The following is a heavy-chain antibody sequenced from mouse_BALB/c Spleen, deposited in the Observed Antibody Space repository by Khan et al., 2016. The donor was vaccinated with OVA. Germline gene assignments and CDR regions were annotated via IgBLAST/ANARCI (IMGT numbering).Heavy chain of an antibody. D-gene: IGHD1-1*01. V-gene: IGHV3-5*02. CDR2: LYYSGTV. Sequence: VQLKESGPGLVKPSQTVSLTCTVTGLSITSGNYRWSWIRQFPGNKLEWIGNLYYSGTVTYNPSLTSRTTITRDTSNNQFFLEMNSWTAEDTATYYCARDDGSLYWFFDVWGAGTTVTVSS. CDR1: GLSITSGNYR. CDR3: ARDDGSLYWFFDV. J-gene: IGHJ1*01.